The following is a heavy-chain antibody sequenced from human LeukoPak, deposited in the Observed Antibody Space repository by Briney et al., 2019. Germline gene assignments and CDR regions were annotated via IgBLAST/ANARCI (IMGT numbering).Heavy chain of an antibody. CDR3: ARRYSGNYFAY. Sequence: SETLSLTCTVSAGSISSSGYFWGWIRQPPGKGLEWIGSISYSGTTNYNPSLKSRLTISVDTSKNQFSLILSSVTAADTAVYYCARRYSGNYFAYWGQGTLVTVSS. J-gene: IGHJ4*02. CDR2: ISYSGTT. D-gene: IGHD1-26*01. CDR1: AGSISSSGYF. V-gene: IGHV4-39*01.